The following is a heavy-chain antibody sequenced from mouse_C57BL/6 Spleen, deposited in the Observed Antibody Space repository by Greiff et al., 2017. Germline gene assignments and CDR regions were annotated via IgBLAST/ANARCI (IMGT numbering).Heavy chain of an antibody. V-gene: IGHV1-52*01. CDR2: IDPSDSET. J-gene: IGHJ4*01. CDR3: ARGGYDYGYYAMDY. D-gene: IGHD2-4*01. Sequence: QVQLQQPGAELVRPGSSVKLSCKASGYTFTSYWMHWVKQRPIQGLEWIGNIDPSDSETHYNQKFKDKATLTVDKSSSTAYMQLSSLTSEDSAVYYCARGGYDYGYYAMDYWGQGTSVTVSS. CDR1: GYTFTSYW.